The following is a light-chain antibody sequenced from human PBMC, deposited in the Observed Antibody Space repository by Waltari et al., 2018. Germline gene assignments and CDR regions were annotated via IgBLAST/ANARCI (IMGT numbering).Light chain of an antibody. CDR1: VVAKNY. V-gene: IGLV3-27*01. CDR2: KDS. CDR3: YSSADNTGV. J-gene: IGLJ3*02. Sequence: SYELTQPSSVSVSPGQTARITCSGDVVAKNYVRWFQQKPGQAPLLVIYKDSERPSGIPERFSGSNSGTTVTLTIRGAQAEDEADYYCYSSADNTGVFGGGTKLTVL.